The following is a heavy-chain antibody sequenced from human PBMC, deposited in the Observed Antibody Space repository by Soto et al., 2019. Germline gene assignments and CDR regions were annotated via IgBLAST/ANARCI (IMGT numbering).Heavy chain of an antibody. D-gene: IGHD2-2*01. CDR3: ARGGCSSTSCYGDLNYYYGMDV. V-gene: IGHV1-69*06. CDR1: GGTFSSYS. J-gene: IGHJ6*02. Sequence: ASVNVSCKSSGGTFSSYSISWVRQAPGQGLECMGGIIPIFGTANYAQKFQGRVTITADKSTSTAYMELSSLRSEDTAVYYCARGGCSSTSCYGDLNYYYGMDVWGQGTTVTVSS. CDR2: IIPIFGTA.